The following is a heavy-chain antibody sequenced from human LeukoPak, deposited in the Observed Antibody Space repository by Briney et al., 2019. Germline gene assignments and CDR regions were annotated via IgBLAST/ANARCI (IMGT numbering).Heavy chain of an antibody. CDR1: GGSISSYY. CDR3: ARDTVTTYYYYMDV. CDR2: IYYSGST. V-gene: IGHV4-59*01. Sequence: SETLFLTCTVSGGSISSYYWSWIRQPPGKGLEWIGYIYYSGSTNYNPSLKSRVTISVDTSKNQFSLKLSSVTAADTAVYYCARDTVTTYYYYMDVWGKGTTVTVSS. J-gene: IGHJ6*03. D-gene: IGHD4-11*01.